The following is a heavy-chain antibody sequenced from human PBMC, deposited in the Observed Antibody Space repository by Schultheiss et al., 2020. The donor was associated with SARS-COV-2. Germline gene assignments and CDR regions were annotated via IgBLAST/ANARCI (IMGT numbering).Heavy chain of an antibody. CDR2: ISSSGSTI. CDR3: ARQHGVAGFSGP. D-gene: IGHD6-19*01. CDR1: GFTFSSYS. V-gene: IGHV3-48*01. J-gene: IGHJ5*02. Sequence: GGSLRLSCAASGFTFSSYSMNWVRQAPGKGLEWVSYISSSGSTIYYADSVKGRFTISRDNSKNTLYLQMNSLRAEDTAVYYCARQHGVAGFSGPWGQGTLVTVSS.